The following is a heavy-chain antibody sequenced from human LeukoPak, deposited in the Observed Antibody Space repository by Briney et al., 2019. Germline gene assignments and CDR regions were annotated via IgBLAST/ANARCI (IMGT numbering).Heavy chain of an antibody. Sequence: PGGSLRLSCAASGFTVSSNYMSWVRQAPGKGLEWVSIIYSGGSTYYADSVKGRFIISRDNSKNTLYLQMNSLRAEDTAVYYCAKDLTPYSSGWLLIFDYWGQGTLVTVSS. CDR3: AKDLTPYSSGWLLIFDY. CDR1: GFTVSSNY. D-gene: IGHD6-19*01. J-gene: IGHJ4*02. CDR2: IYSGGST. V-gene: IGHV3-53*01.